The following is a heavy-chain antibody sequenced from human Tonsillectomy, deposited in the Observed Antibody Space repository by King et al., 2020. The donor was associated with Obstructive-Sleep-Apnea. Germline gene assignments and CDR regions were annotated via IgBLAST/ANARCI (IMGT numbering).Heavy chain of an antibody. Sequence: QLVQSGGGVVQPGRSLRLSCAASGFIFITYAMHWVRQAPGKGLELVAVISFDGTGKYYADSVKGRFSISRDNSKNTLFLQMTSLRAEDTAVYLCARGGRLSRGGNYCDYWGQGTLVTVSS. CDR2: ISFDGTGK. J-gene: IGHJ4*02. CDR3: ARGGRLSRGGNYCDY. D-gene: IGHD1-26*01. CDR1: GFIFITYA. V-gene: IGHV3-30*04.